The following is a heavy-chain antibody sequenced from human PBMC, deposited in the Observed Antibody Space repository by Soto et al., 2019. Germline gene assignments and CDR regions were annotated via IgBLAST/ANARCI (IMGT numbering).Heavy chain of an antibody. J-gene: IGHJ3*02. CDR2: IYHSGST. Sequence: SETLSLTCAVSGGSISSGGYSWSWIRQPPGKGLEWIGYIYHSGSTYYNPSLKSRVTISVDRSKNQFSLKLSSVTAADTAVYYCARAGMAVAGRGDAFDIWGQGTMDTGSS. CDR3: ARAGMAVAGRGDAFDI. CDR1: GGSISSGGYS. D-gene: IGHD6-19*01. V-gene: IGHV4-30-2*01.